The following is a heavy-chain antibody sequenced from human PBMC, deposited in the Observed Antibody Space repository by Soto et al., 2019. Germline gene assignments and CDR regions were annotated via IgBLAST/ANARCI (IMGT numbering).Heavy chain of an antibody. CDR2: ISATGGGT. J-gene: IGHJ6*02. Sequence: GGSLRLSCAASGFKFSNYAMSWVRQAPGKGLEWVSLISATGGGTYYADSVKGRFTISRGNAKNSLYLQMNSLRAEDTAVYYCARDFSSSWYNYYYYYGMDVWGQGTTVTVSS. D-gene: IGHD6-13*01. CDR1: GFKFSNYA. CDR3: ARDFSSSWYNYYYYYGMDV. V-gene: IGHV3-23*01.